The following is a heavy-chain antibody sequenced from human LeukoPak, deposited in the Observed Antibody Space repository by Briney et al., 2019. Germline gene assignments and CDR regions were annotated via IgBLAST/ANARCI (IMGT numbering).Heavy chain of an antibody. Sequence: SETLSLTRTVSGGSISSGSYYWSWIRQPAGKGLEWIGRIYTSGSTNYNPSLKSRVTISVDTSKNQFSLKLSSVTAADTAVYYCARAPLGGDFWSGSYYFDYWGQGTLVTVSS. V-gene: IGHV4-61*02. J-gene: IGHJ4*02. CDR2: IYTSGST. CDR3: ARAPLGGDFWSGSYYFDY. D-gene: IGHD3-3*01. CDR1: GGSISSGSYY.